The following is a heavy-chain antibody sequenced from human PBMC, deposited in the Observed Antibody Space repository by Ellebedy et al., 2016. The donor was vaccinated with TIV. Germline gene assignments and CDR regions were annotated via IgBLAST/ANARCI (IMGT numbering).Heavy chain of an antibody. J-gene: IGHJ5*02. CDR3: ARLQMTTTFNWFDP. Sequence: GESLKISXAASGFTFSSYWMSCVRQTPGKGLEWVANIKQDGSEKYYVDSVKGRFTISRDNAKNSLYLQMNSLRAEDTAVYYCARLQMTTTFNWFDPWGQGTLVTVSS. V-gene: IGHV3-7*03. CDR1: GFTFSSYW. D-gene: IGHD4-17*01. CDR2: IKQDGSEK.